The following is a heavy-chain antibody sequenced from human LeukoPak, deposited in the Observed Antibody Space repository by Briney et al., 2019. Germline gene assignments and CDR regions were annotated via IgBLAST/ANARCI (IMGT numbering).Heavy chain of an antibody. CDR2: ISTNGGST. D-gene: IGHD5-12*01. V-gene: IGHV3-64D*06. CDR3: VRVPSRTWLYCDFDL. J-gene: IGHJ2*01. CDR1: GFTFSSYA. Sequence: PGGSLRLSCSASGFTFSSYATHWLRQAPGKGLEYVSAISTNGGSTYYADSVKGRFTISRDNSKDTLYLQMSSLRAEDTAVYFCVRVPSRTWLYCDFDLWGRGTLVTVSS.